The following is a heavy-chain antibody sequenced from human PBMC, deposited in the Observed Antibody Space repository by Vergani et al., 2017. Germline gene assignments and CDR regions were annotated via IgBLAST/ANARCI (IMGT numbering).Heavy chain of an antibody. CDR3: AKGVYCSSTSCYEGRGYYYGMGV. V-gene: IGHV3-23*01. J-gene: IGHJ6*02. CDR1: GFTFSSYA. D-gene: IGHD2-2*01. Sequence: EVQLLESGGGLVQPGGSLRLSCAASGFTFSSYAMSWVRQVPGKGLEWVSGISGSGGNTYYANSVKGRFTISRENSKNTLYLQMNRLRADDTAVYYCAKGVYCSSTSCYEGRGYYYGMGVWGQGTTVTFSS. CDR2: ISGSGGNT.